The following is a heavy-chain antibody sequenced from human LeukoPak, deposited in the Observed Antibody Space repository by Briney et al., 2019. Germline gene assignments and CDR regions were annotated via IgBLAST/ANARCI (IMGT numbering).Heavy chain of an antibody. CDR1: GFTFSRYW. Sequence: PGGSLRLSCEASGFTFSRYWMSWVRQAPGKGLAWVANINEDASEKYYVDSVKGRFTISRDNAKNSLYLQMNSLRAEDTAVYYCAREHPNSTVTTDSGVWYWGQGTLVTVSS. J-gene: IGHJ4*02. CDR3: AREHPNSTVTTDSGVWY. D-gene: IGHD4-17*01. CDR2: INEDASEK. V-gene: IGHV3-7*01.